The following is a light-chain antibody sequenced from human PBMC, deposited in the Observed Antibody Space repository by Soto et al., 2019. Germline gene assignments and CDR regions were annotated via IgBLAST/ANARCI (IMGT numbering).Light chain of an antibody. Sequence: DMVMTQSPLSLPVTPGEPASISCRSSQSLLHSNGYNYLDWYLQKPGQSPQLLIFLGSNRASGVPDRFSASGSGTDFTLKISRVEAEDVGVYYCMQALQAPYTFGLGTKLEIK. CDR3: MQALQAPYT. V-gene: IGKV2-28*01. CDR1: QSLLHSNGYNY. CDR2: LGS. J-gene: IGKJ2*01.